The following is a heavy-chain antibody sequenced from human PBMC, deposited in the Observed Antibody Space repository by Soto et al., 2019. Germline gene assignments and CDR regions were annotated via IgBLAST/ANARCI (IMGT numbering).Heavy chain of an antibody. CDR1: GYSFTSYW. D-gene: IGHD6-6*01. J-gene: IGHJ5*01. V-gene: IGHV5-10-1*01. CDR3: ARHYIAARPGRWFDS. CDR2: IDPSDSYT. Sequence: GESLKISCKGSGYSFTSYWISWVRQMPGKGLEGVGRIDPSDSYTNYSPSFQGHVTISADKSISTAYLQWSSLKASDTAMDYCARHYIAARPGRWFDSWGQGTLVTVSS.